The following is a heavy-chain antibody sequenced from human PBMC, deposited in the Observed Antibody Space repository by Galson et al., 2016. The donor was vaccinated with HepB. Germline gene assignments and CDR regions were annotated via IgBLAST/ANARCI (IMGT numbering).Heavy chain of an antibody. CDR2: IKPSGGNT. V-gene: IGHV1-46*02. Sequence: SVKVSCKASGYTFNTYNMHWVRQAPGQGLEWMGIIKPSGGNTIYAQKFQDRITMTRDTSTSTVYMELNSLRSEDTAVYYCAREIDHSFYFDYWGQGTLLTVSS. CDR1: GYTFNTYN. CDR3: AREIDHSFYFDY. J-gene: IGHJ4*02. D-gene: IGHD1-14*01.